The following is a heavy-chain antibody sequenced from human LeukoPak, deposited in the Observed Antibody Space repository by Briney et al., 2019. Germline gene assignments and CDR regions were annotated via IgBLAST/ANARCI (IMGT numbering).Heavy chain of an antibody. D-gene: IGHD5-18*01. V-gene: IGHV3-53*01. CDR3: AKEGYSYGSYYFDY. Sequence: GSLRLSCAASGFTVSSNYMSWVRQAPGKGLEWVSVIYSGGSTYYADSVKGRFTISRDNSKNTLYLQMNSLRAEDTAVYYCAKEGYSYGSYYFDYWGQGTLVTVSS. CDR1: GFTVSSNY. J-gene: IGHJ4*02. CDR2: IYSGGST.